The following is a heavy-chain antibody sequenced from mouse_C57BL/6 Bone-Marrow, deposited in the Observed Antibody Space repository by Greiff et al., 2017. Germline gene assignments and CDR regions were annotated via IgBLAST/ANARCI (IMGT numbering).Heavy chain of an antibody. CDR1: GYTFTDYY. Sequence: EVQLQQSGPELVKPGASVKISCKASGYTFTDYYMNWVKQSHGKSLEWIGDINPNNGGTSYNQKFKGKATLTVDKSSSTAYMELRSLTSADSAVXYCAREGYCYDSDFDYWGQGTTLTGSS. J-gene: IGHJ2*01. CDR3: AREGYCYDSDFDY. CDR2: INPNNGGT. V-gene: IGHV1-26*01. D-gene: IGHD1-1*01.